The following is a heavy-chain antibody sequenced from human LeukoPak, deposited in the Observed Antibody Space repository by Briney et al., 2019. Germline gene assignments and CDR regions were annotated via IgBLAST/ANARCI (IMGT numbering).Heavy chain of an antibody. CDR1: GFTFSSYA. CDR2: ISGSGGST. V-gene: IGHV3-23*01. Sequence: GGSLRLFCAASGFTFSSYAMSWVRQAPGKGLEWVSAISGSGGSTYYADSVKGRFTISRDNSKNTLYLQMNSLRAEDTAVYYCAKGDTYYYDSSGYFGWGQGTLVTVSS. CDR3: AKGDTYYYDSSGYFG. D-gene: IGHD3-22*01. J-gene: IGHJ4*02.